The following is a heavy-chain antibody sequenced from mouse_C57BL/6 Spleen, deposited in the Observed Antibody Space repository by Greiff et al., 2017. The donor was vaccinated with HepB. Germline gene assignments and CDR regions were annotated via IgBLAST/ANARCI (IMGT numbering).Heavy chain of an antibody. CDR2: IYPGSGST. D-gene: IGHD2-4*01. J-gene: IGHJ4*01. V-gene: IGHV1-55*01. Sequence: QVQLQQPGAELVKPGASVKMSCKASGYTFTSYWITWVKQRPGQGLEWIGDIYPGSGSTNYNEKFKSKATLTVDTSSSTAYMPLSSLTSEDSAVYYCARSGYDYDGYAMDYWGQGTSVTVSS. CDR3: ARSGYDYDGYAMDY. CDR1: GYTFTSYW.